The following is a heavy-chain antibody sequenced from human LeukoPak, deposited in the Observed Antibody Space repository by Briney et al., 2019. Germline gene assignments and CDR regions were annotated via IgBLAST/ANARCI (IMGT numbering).Heavy chain of an antibody. V-gene: IGHV3-48*04. J-gene: IGHJ4*02. Sequence: GGSLRLSCAASGFTFSSYSMNWVRQAPGKGLEWVSYISSSSNTIYYADSVKGRFTISRDNAKNSLYLQMNSLRAEDTAVYYCARDWWGFSITTGQGNDYWGQGTLVTVSS. CDR3: ARDWWGFSITTGQGNDY. CDR2: ISSSSNTI. CDR1: GFTFSSYS. D-gene: IGHD2-21*01.